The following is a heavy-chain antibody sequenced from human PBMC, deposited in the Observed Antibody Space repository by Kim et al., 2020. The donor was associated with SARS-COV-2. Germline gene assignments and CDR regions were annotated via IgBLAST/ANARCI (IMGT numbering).Heavy chain of an antibody. V-gene: IGHV3-11*06. CDR3: ARDTDFASGSSFDY. J-gene: IGHJ4*02. Sequence: ADSEEGRFTIPRDNAKDSLYLQMNSLRPEDTAVYFCARDTDFASGSSFDYWGQGTLITVSS. D-gene: IGHD3-10*01.